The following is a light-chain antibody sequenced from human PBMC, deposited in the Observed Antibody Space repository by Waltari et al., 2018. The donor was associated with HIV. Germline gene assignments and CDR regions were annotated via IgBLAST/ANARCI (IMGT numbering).Light chain of an antibody. CDR1: SLRTYY. V-gene: IGLV3-19*01. J-gene: IGLJ1*01. Sequence: SSDLTQDPGVSVALGQTVRITCQGDSLRTYYAARYQQKPGQAPTLVVYGSNNRPAGVPDRFSGSTSGNTASLTITGAQAVDEADYYCGSRDSSGYSFGFGPGTKVTVL. CDR3: GSRDSSGYSFG. CDR2: GSN.